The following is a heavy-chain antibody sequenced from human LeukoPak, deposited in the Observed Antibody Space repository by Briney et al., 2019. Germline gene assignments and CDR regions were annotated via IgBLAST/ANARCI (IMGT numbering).Heavy chain of an antibody. CDR1: GGPIRSYY. V-gene: IGHV4-59*01. Sequence: SETLSLTCTVSGGPIRSYYWSWMRQPPGKGLGWIGNIHYSESTNFNPSLKSRVAISVDTSKNQFSLNMRSVTAADTAVYYCARVSAAGMDFHYGMDVWGQGTTVLVSS. CDR3: ARVSAAGMDFHYGMDV. D-gene: IGHD6-13*01. J-gene: IGHJ6*02. CDR2: IHYSEST.